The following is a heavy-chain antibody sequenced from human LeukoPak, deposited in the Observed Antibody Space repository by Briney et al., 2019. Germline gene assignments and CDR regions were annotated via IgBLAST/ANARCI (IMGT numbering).Heavy chain of an antibody. D-gene: IGHD3-10*01. CDR3: TRGGSNFDY. V-gene: IGHV4-59*01. CDR1: GGSISSYY. Sequence: SETLSLTCTVSGGSISSYYWSWVRQPPEKGLEWIGCIYYSGSTNYYPSLKSRVTISVDTSKNQFSLQLTSVTAADTAVYFCTRGGSNFDYWGQGTLVTVSS. J-gene: IGHJ4*02. CDR2: IYYSGST.